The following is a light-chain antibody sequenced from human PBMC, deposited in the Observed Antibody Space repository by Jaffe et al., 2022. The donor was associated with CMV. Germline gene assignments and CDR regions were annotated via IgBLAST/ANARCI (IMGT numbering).Light chain of an antibody. CDR3: QQHYSTPRT. J-gene: IGKJ1*01. CDR2: WAS. CDR1: QSVLYSSNNKNY. V-gene: IGKV4-1*01. Sequence: DIVMTQSPDSLAVSLGERATINCKSSQSVLYSSNNKNYLAWYQQKPGQPPKLLIYWASTRESGVPDRFSGGGSGTDFTLTISSLQAEDVAVYYCQQHYSTPRTFGQGTKVEIK.